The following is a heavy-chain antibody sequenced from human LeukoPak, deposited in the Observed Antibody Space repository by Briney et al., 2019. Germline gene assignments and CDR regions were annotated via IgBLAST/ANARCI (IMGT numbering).Heavy chain of an antibody. V-gene: IGHV3-30-3*01. D-gene: IGHD6-13*01. CDR2: ISYDGSNK. J-gene: IGHJ4*02. CDR3: ARDSSSWTRAIDY. CDR1: GFTFSSYA. Sequence: PGGSLRLSCAASGFTFSSYAMHWVRQAPGKGLEWVAVISYDGSNKYYADSVKGRFTISRDNSKNTLYLQMNSLRAEDTAVYYCARDSSSWTRAIDYWGQGTLVTVSS.